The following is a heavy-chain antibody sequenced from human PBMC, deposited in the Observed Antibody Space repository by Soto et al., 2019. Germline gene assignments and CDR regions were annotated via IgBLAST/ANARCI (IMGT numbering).Heavy chain of an antibody. D-gene: IGHD3-10*01. Sequence: SETLSLTCAVYGGSFSGYYLSWVRQPPGKGLECIGEINHSGSTNYNPSLKSRVTISVDTSKNQFSLKLSSVTAADTAVYYCARGRITMVRGEYYYGMDVWGQGTTVTVYS. CDR2: INHSGST. CDR3: ARGRITMVRGEYYYGMDV. J-gene: IGHJ6*02. V-gene: IGHV4-34*01. CDR1: GGSFSGYY.